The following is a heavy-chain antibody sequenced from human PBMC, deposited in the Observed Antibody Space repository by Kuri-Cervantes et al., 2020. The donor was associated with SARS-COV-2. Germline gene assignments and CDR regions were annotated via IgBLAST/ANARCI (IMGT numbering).Heavy chain of an antibody. CDR1: GYTFTGYY. CDR3: AGRLRFSHSDAFDI. Sequence: ASVKVSCKASGYTFTGYYMHWVRQAPGQGLEWMGWINPNSGGTNYAQKFQGRVTITADESTSTAYMELSSLRSEDTAVYYCAGRLRFSHSDAFDIWGQGTMVTVSS. J-gene: IGHJ3*02. V-gene: IGHV1-2*02. D-gene: IGHD3-3*01. CDR2: INPNSGGT.